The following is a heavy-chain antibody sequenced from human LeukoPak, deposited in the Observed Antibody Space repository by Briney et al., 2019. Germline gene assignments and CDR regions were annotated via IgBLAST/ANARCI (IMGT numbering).Heavy chain of an antibody. CDR2: INPNSGGT. Sequence: ASVKVSCKASGYTFTGYYMHWVRQAPGQGLEWMGWINPNSGGTNYAQKFQGRVTMTRDTSISTAYMELSRLRSDDTAVYYCARDRHADYYDSSGYYDYWGQGTLVTVSS. CDR1: GYTFTGYY. CDR3: ARDRHADYYDSSGYYDY. V-gene: IGHV1-2*02. D-gene: IGHD3-22*01. J-gene: IGHJ4*02.